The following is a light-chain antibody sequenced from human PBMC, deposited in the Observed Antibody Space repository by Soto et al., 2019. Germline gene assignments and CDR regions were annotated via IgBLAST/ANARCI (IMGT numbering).Light chain of an antibody. J-gene: IGKJ2*01. CDR1: QSIRDN. V-gene: IGKV3-15*01. CDR2: GAS. CDR3: QQYDYWPPYT. Sequence: EIVMTQSPATLSVSPGERAIVSCRASQSIRDNLAWYQQTPGRAPRLLIYGASIRATGVPARFSGSGSGTEFTLTISSLRSEDFAVYYCQQYDYWPPYTFGQGTKVEI.